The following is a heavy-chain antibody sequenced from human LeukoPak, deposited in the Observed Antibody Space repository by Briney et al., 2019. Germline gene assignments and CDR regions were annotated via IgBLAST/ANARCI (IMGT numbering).Heavy chain of an antibody. CDR3: ARDPGYGDHGMDV. CDR2: TYNTGNT. D-gene: IGHD4-17*01. J-gene: IGHJ6*02. CDR1: GGSTSSYF. V-gene: IGHV4-59*01. Sequence: KASETLSLTCTVSGGSTSSYFWTWIRQPPGKGLEWIGYTYNTGNTNYNPSLQSRVYNPSLKSRVTISVDTSKNQFSLRLSSVTAADTAVYYCARDPGYGDHGMDVWGQGTTVTVS.